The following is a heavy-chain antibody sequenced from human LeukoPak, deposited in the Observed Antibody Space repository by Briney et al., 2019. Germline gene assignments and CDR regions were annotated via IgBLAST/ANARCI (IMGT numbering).Heavy chain of an antibody. CDR3: AKDHDTHYDSSGYSYYFDY. J-gene: IGHJ4*02. Sequence: GGSLRLSCAASGFTFSNYAMSWVRQAPGKGLEWVSAISGSGGSTYYADSVKGRFTISRDNSKNTLYLQMNSLRAEDTAVYYCAKDHDTHYDSSGYSYYFDYWGQGTLVTVSS. CDR1: GFTFSNYA. V-gene: IGHV3-23*01. D-gene: IGHD3-22*01. CDR2: ISGSGGST.